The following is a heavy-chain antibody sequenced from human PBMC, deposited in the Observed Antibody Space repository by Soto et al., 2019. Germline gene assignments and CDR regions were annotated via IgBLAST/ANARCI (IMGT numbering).Heavy chain of an antibody. V-gene: IGHV3-30*18. D-gene: IGHD1-26*01. CDR1: GFTFSTNG. CDR3: AKGGRVSYPREY. CDR2: ISYDGSNK. Sequence: QVQLVESGGGVVQPGWSLRLSCTASGFTFSTNGMHWVRQAPGKGLEWVAVISYDGSNKYYADSVKGRFTISRDNSKKTLYLQWSSLRAEDTAVYYCAKGGRVSYPREYWGQGTLVTVSS. J-gene: IGHJ4*02.